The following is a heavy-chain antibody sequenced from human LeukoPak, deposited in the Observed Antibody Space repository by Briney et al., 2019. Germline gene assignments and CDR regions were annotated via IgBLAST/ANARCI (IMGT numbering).Heavy chain of an antibody. J-gene: IGHJ4*02. CDR3: ARDPGPALAYCGGDCYDY. CDR2: IIPILGIA. Sequence: SVKVSCKASGGTFSSYAISWVRQAPGQGLEWMGRIIPILGIANYAQKFQDRVTITADKSTSTAYMELSSLRSEDTAVYYCARDPGPALAYCGGDCYDYWGQGTLVTVSS. CDR1: GGTFSSYA. D-gene: IGHD2-21*01. V-gene: IGHV1-69*04.